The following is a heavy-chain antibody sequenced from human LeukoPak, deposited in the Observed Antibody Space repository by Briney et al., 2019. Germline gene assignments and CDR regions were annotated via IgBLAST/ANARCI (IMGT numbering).Heavy chain of an antibody. CDR2: IYYSGST. D-gene: IGHD3-22*01. CDR3: ARVDYYDSSGYYNWFDP. J-gene: IGHJ5*02. V-gene: IGHV4-59*01. CDR1: GGSISGYY. Sequence: SETLSLTCTVSGGSISGYYWSWIRQPPGKGLEWIGYIYYSGSTNYNPSLKSRVTISVDTSKNQFSLKLSSVTAADTAVYYCARVDYYDSSGYYNWFDPWGQGTLVTVSS.